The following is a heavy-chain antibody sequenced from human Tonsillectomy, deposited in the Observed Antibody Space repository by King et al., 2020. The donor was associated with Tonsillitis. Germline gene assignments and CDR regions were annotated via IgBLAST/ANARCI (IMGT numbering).Heavy chain of an antibody. CDR2: ISSSSSYI. D-gene: IGHD2-8*01. CDR1: GFTFGSYS. CDR3: ARGSPKINGPSDAFDI. V-gene: IGHV3-21*01. J-gene: IGHJ3*02. Sequence: GGGGGLSGAASGFTFGSYSMNWVRQAPGKGLEWVSSISSSSSYIYYADSVKGRFTISRDNAKNSLYLQMNSLRAEDTAVYYCARGSPKINGPSDAFDIWGQGTMVTVSS.